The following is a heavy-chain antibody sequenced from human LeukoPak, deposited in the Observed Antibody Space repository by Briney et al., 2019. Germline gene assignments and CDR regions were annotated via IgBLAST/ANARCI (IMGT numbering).Heavy chain of an antibody. D-gene: IGHD3-9*01. Sequence: GGSLRLSCAASGFTFSSYWMSWARQAPGKGLEWVANIKQDGSEKYYVDSVKGRFTISRDNAMNSLYLQMNSLRAEDTAVSYCAREELRYFDWFGAAHWFDPWGQGTLVTVSS. CDR3: AREELRYFDWFGAAHWFDP. CDR1: GFTFSSYW. J-gene: IGHJ5*02. V-gene: IGHV3-7*01. CDR2: IKQDGSEK.